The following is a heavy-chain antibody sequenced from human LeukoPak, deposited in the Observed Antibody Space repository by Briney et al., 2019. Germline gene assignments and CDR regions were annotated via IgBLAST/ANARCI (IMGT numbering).Heavy chain of an antibody. D-gene: IGHD3-22*01. V-gene: IGHV4-59*01. CDR2: ISYSGST. CDR1: GGSISSYY. Sequence: PSETLSLTCTVTGGSISSYYWGWIRQPPGKGLEWIACISYSGSTKYNPSLKSRVTISVDTSKNQLSLKLSSVTAAGTAVYYCAREPGFDSSGYLNWFDPWGQGTLVTVSS. CDR3: AREPGFDSSGYLNWFDP. J-gene: IGHJ5*02.